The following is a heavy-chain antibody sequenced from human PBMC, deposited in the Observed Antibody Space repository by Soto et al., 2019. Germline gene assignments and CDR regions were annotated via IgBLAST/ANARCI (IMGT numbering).Heavy chain of an antibody. V-gene: IGHV3-23*01. CDR3: AKGILPTAVNDAMDV. CDR2: IPVSGDTT. Sequence: EMQLLESGGGLVQPGGSLRLSCAASGFTFSDYAMSWVRQAPGKGLEWVSAIPVSGDTTYYADSVKGRFTISRANSKNTLVLQMNGRRSEDTAVYHCAKGILPTAVNDAMDVWGQGTTVAVSS. CDR1: GFTFSDYA. D-gene: IGHD2-21*01. J-gene: IGHJ6*02.